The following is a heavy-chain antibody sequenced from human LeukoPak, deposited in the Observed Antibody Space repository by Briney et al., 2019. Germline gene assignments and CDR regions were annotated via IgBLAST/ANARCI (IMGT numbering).Heavy chain of an antibody. D-gene: IGHD4-23*01. CDR3: ARDYGGC. CDR2: ESYDGSKK. Sequence: GGSLRLSCAASVFIFSNYAMHWVRQAPGEGLEWVAVESYDGSKKYYADSVKGRFTISRDNSKNTLDLQMKSLRDEDTAVYYCARDYGGCWGRGTLVTVSS. CDR1: VFIFSNYA. J-gene: IGHJ4*02. V-gene: IGHV3-30-3*01.